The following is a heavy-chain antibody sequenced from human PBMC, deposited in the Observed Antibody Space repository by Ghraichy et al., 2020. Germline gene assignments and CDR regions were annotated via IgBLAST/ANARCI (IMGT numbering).Heavy chain of an antibody. D-gene: IGHD4-23*01. V-gene: IGHV3-53*01. CDR3: ARTLGSDGGYGLDV. Sequence: GSLRLSCAASGFTVTNNYMSWVRHAPGKGLEWVSVTYSGGNSYYADSVKGRFTISRDISNNTLFLQMNRLRAEDTAVYYCARTLGSDGGYGLDVWGQGTTVTVSS. CDR2: TYSGGNS. CDR1: GFTVTNNY. J-gene: IGHJ6*02.